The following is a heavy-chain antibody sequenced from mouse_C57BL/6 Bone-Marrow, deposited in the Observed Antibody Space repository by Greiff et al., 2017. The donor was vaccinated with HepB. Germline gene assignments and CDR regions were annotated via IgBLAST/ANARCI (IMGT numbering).Heavy chain of an antibody. CDR2: ISYDGSN. Sequence: ESGPGLVKPSQSLSLTCSVTGYSITSGYYWNWMRQFPGNKLEWMGYISYDGSNNYNPSLKNRISITRDTSKNQFFLKLNSVTTEDTATYYCAREEGLTGTDFDYWGQGTTLTVSS. CDR3: AREEGLTGTDFDY. V-gene: IGHV3-6*01. CDR1: GYSITSGYY. D-gene: IGHD4-1*01. J-gene: IGHJ2*01.